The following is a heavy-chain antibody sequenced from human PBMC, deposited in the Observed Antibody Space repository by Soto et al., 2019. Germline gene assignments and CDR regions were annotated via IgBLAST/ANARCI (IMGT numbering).Heavy chain of an antibody. J-gene: IGHJ6*02. CDR1: GFTFSSYA. Sequence: QVQLVESGGGVVQPGRSLRLSCAASGFTFSSYAMHWVRQAPGKGLEWVAVISYDGSNKYYADSVKGRFTISRDNSKNTLYLQMNSLRAEDTAVYYCARVAQLLAAYYYYGMDVWGQGTTVTVSS. D-gene: IGHD6-13*01. CDR3: ARVAQLLAAYYYYGMDV. CDR2: ISYDGSNK. V-gene: IGHV3-30-3*01.